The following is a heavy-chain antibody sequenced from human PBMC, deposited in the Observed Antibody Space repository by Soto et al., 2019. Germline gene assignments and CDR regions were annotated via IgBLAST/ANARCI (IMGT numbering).Heavy chain of an antibody. Sequence: ASFKVCCKSSVDTFTGCYIHWVRQAPGQGLEWMGWINPNSGGTNYAQKFQCRVTMTRDTSISTAYMELSRLRSDDTAVYYCARSPVDLITIFGVVIIGRADYYYGMDVWGQATTVNVS. D-gene: IGHD3-3*01. CDR3: ARSPVDLITIFGVVIIGRADYYYGMDV. J-gene: IGHJ6*02. CDR2: INPNSGGT. CDR1: VDTFTGCY. V-gene: IGHV1-2*02.